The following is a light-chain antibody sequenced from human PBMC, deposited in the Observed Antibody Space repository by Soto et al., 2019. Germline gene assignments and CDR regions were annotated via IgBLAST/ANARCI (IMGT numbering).Light chain of an antibody. CDR1: QSISSW. Sequence: DIQMTQSPSTLSASVGYRVTITCRASQSISSWLAWYQQKPGKAPKLLIYDVSSLESGVPSRFSGSGSGTEFTLTISSLQPDDFATYYCQQYNTFWTFGQGTRLEI. J-gene: IGKJ5*01. CDR3: QQYNTFWT. CDR2: DVS. V-gene: IGKV1-5*01.